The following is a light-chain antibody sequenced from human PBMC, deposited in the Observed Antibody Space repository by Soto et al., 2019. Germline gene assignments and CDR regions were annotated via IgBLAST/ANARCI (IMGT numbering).Light chain of an antibody. Sequence: QSVLTQPPSVSGAPGQRVTISCSGTSCNIGGNFVSWYQQLPGTAPKLLIYDDDKRPSGIPNRFSGSKSGTSATLGITGSQTEDEADYYCGSWDSRMSAYVFGTGTKVTVL. J-gene: IGLJ1*01. CDR1: SCNIGGNF. CDR2: DDD. V-gene: IGLV1-51*01. CDR3: GSWDSRMSAYV.